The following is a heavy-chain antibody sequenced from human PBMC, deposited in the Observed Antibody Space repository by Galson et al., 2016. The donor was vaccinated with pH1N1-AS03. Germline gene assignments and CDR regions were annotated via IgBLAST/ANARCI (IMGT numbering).Heavy chain of an antibody. V-gene: IGHV1-8*01. J-gene: IGHJ4*02. CDR2: MNPNRGNR. CDR3: ARDESGYMY. D-gene: IGHD3-3*01. CDR1: GYTFPSYE. Sequence: SAKVSCKASGYTFPSYEINWVRQAAGQGLEWMGRMNPNRGNRGCAQKFQGRVTMPRDTSISTAYMELRSLTSDDTAVYYCARDESGYMYWGQGTLVTVSS.